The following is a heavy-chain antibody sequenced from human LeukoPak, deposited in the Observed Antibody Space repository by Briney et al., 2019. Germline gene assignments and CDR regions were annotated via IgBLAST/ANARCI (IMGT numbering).Heavy chain of an antibody. J-gene: IGHJ4*02. D-gene: IGHD3-3*01. CDR2: ISYDGSNK. CDR1: GFTFSSYA. Sequence: GGSLRLSCAASGFTFSSYAMHWVRQAPGKGLEWVAVISYDGSNKYYAGSVKGRFTISRDNSKNTLYLQMNSLRAEDTAVYYCARDRTIFGVVIAYYFDYWGQGTLVTVSS. CDR3: ARDRTIFGVVIAYYFDY. V-gene: IGHV3-30-3*01.